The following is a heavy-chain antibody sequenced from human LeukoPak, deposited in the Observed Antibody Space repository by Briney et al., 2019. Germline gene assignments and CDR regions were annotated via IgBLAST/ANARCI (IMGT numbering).Heavy chain of an antibody. V-gene: IGHV4-4*07. CDR3: ARVYSSSWAYYYYYYMDV. Sequence: SETLSLTCTVSGGSISSYYWSWIRQPAGKGLEWIGRIETSGNTNYKPSLKSRVTMSVDTSKNQFSLKLSSVTAADTAVYYCARVYSSSWAYYYYYYMDVWGKGTTVTVSS. J-gene: IGHJ6*03. CDR1: GGSISSYY. D-gene: IGHD6-13*01. CDR2: IETSGNT.